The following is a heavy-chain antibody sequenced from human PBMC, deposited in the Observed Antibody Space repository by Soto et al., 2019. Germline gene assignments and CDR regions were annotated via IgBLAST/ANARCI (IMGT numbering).Heavy chain of an antibody. V-gene: IGHV3-30*18. Sequence: QVQLVESGGGVVQPGRSLRLSCAASGFTFSSYGMHWVRQAPGKGLEWVAVISYDGSNKYYADSVKGRFTISRDNSKNTLYLQMNSLRAEDTAVYYCAKDAVGDYYYYVWTSGAKGPRSPSP. J-gene: IGHJ6*02. D-gene: IGHD3-16*01. CDR2: ISYDGSNK. CDR1: GFTFSSYG. CDR3: AKDAVGDYYYYVWTS.